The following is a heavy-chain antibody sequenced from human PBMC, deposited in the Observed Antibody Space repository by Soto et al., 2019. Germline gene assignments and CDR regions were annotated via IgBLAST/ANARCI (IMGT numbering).Heavy chain of an antibody. Sequence: QVHLVQSGAEVKRPGASVKVSCKTSGYTFTNYGISWVRQAPGQGLEWMGWIHTYNANTNYAQKVQDRLTLTTDTSTSTASMDLRRLRSDDTAVYYCVRDLDLFFGEGCMDVWGQGTTVTVSS. D-gene: IGHD3-3*01. CDR2: IHTYNANT. CDR3: VRDLDLFFGEGCMDV. CDR1: GYTFTNYG. J-gene: IGHJ6*02. V-gene: IGHV1-18*01.